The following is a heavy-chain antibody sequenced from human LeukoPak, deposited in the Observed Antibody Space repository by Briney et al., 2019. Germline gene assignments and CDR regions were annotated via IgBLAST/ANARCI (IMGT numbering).Heavy chain of an antibody. Sequence: GGSLRLSCAASGFXFSSDAMHWVRQAPGKGREYVSLISSNGGITHYGNSVKGRFTISRDNSKDTLYLQMGSLRAEDMAVYFCARSSGYGYYFDYWGQGTLVTVSS. J-gene: IGHJ4*02. CDR2: ISSNGGIT. CDR3: ARSSGYGYYFDY. V-gene: IGHV3-64*01. CDR1: GFXFSSDA. D-gene: IGHD3-22*01.